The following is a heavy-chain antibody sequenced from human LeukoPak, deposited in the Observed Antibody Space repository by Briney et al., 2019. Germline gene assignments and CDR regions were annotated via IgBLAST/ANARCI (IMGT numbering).Heavy chain of an antibody. V-gene: IGHV3-7*01. CDR1: GFTFSSHW. CDR2: IKQDGSSI. J-gene: IGHJ4*02. Sequence: GGPLRLSCAASGFTFSSHWMSWVRQAPGKGLQWVANIKQDGSSIYYVDSVRGRFTISRDNARNSLYLQMNSLRAKDTAVYYCVRDVDYWGQGTLVTVSS. CDR3: VRDVDY.